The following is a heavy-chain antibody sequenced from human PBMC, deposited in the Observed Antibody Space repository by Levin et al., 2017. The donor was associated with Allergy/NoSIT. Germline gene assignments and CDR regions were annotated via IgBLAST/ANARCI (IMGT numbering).Heavy chain of an antibody. CDR3: ARKYASGSYLDY. CDR2: HYYSGRT. J-gene: IGHJ4*02. V-gene: IGHV4-31*03. Sequence: SCTVSGGSLTGGDYYWAWIRQFPEKGLEWIGYHYYSGRTFYNPSLKSRGTISLDTSKNQFSLKLNSVTAADTAVYYCARKYASGSYLDYWGQGTLVTVSS. D-gene: IGHD3-10*01. CDR1: GGSLTGGDYY.